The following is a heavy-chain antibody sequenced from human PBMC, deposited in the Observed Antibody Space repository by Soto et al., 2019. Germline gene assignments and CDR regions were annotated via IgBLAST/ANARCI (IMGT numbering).Heavy chain of an antibody. Sequence: ASVKVSCKASGYTFTSYYMHWVRQAPGQGLEWMGIINPSGGSTSYAQKFQGRVTMTRDTSTSTVYMELSSLRSEDTAVYYCARDTFTMVRGPSHGLGYWGQGTLVTVSS. J-gene: IGHJ4*02. CDR2: INPSGGST. D-gene: IGHD3-10*01. CDR3: ARDTFTMVRGPSHGLGY. CDR1: GYTFTSYY. V-gene: IGHV1-46*01.